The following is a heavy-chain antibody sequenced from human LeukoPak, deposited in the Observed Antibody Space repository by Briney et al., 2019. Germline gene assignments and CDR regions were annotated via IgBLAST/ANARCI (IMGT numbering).Heavy chain of an antibody. CDR2: ISADSYYT. CDR1: GFTFSSHA. J-gene: IGHJ4*02. V-gene: IGHV3-23*01. D-gene: IGHD5-18*01. Sequence: PGGSLRLFCAASGFTFSSHAMSWVRQAPGKGLEWVSAISADSYYTYYADSVQGRFTISRDNSKNTLYLQMNSLRAEDTALYYCANFVDTSMGGNDYWGQGTLVTVSS. CDR3: ANFVDTSMGGNDY.